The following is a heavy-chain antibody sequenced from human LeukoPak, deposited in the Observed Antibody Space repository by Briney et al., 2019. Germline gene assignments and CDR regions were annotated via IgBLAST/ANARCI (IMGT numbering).Heavy chain of an antibody. J-gene: IGHJ4*02. V-gene: IGHV3-11*01. CDR3: ASRRDFIGY. Sequence: GGSLRLSCAASGFTLSDYYMSWIRQAPGKGLEWVSYSSSSGSTIYYADSVKGRFAILRDNSKKSLYLHMNSLSAEDPAVYYCASRRDFIGYWGQGTLVTVSS. D-gene: IGHD3/OR15-3a*01. CDR1: GFTLSDYY. CDR2: SSSSGSTI.